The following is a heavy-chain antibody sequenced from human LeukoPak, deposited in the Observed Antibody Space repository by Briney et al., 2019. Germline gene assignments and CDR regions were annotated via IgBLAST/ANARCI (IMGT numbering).Heavy chain of an antibody. CDR2: IYYSGST. D-gene: IGHD1-26*01. CDR1: GGSISTYY. J-gene: IGHJ5*02. Sequence: SETLSLTCTVSGGSISTYYWSWIRQPPGKGLEWIWYIYYSGSTNYNPSLKSRVTISLDTSKNQFSLKLSSLSAADTAVYYCARYKGIVGATTNNWFDPWGQGTLVTVSS. CDR3: ARYKGIVGATTNNWFDP. V-gene: IGHV4-59*01.